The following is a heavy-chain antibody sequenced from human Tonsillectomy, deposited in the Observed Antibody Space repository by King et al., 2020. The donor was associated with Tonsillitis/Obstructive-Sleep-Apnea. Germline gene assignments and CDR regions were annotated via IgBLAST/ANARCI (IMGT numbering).Heavy chain of an antibody. D-gene: IGHD3-3*01. J-gene: IGHJ6*03. V-gene: IGHV3-30*18. Sequence: VQLVQSGGGVVQPGRSLRLSCAASGFTFSSYGMHWVRQAPGKGLEWVAVISYDGSNKYYADSVKGRFTISRDNSKNTLYLQMNSLRAEDTAVYYCAQDHRGPPYYDFWKYYMDVWGKGTTVTVSS. CDR1: GFTFSSYG. CDR2: ISYDGSNK. CDR3: AQDHRGPPYYDFWKYYMDV.